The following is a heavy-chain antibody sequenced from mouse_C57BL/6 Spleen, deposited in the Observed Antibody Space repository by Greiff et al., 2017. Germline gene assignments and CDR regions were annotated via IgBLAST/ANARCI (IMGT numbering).Heavy chain of an antibody. Sequence: QVQLQQPGAELVKPGASVKMSCKASGYTFTSYWITWVKQRPGQGLEWIGDIYPGSGSTNYNEKFKSKATLTVDTSSSTAYMQLSSLTSEDSAVYYGARGTTVVDAYYFDDWGQGTTLTVSS. J-gene: IGHJ2*01. CDR3: ARGTTVVDAYYFDD. V-gene: IGHV1-55*01. D-gene: IGHD1-1*01. CDR1: GYTFTSYW. CDR2: IYPGSGST.